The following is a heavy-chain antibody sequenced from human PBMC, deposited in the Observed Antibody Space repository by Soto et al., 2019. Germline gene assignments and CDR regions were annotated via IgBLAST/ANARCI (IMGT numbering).Heavy chain of an antibody. D-gene: IGHD3-22*01. Sequence: QVQLVQSGAEVKKPGASVKVSCKASGYTFTSYAMHWVRQAPGQRLEWRGWINAGNGNTKYSQKFQGRVTINRDTSASTAYMELSSLRSEDTAVYYCAREHQGGYYDATPTSTSMDVWGQGTTVTVSS. CDR2: INAGNGNT. CDR1: GYTFTSYA. J-gene: IGHJ6*02. CDR3: AREHQGGYYDATPTSTSMDV. V-gene: IGHV1-3*01.